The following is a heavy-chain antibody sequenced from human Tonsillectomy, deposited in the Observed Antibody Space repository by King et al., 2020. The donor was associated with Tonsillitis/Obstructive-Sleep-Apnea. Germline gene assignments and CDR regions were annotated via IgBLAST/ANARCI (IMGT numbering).Heavy chain of an antibody. CDR1: GYTFTSYY. CDR2: INPSGGST. D-gene: IGHD3-9*01. CDR3: ARDHVLTYYDILTGPYYFDY. V-gene: IGHV1-46*01. J-gene: IGHJ4*02. Sequence: EQLVQSGAEVKKPGASVKVSCKASGYTFTSYYMHWVRQAPGQGLEWMGIINPSGGSTSYAQKFQGRVTMTRDTSTSTVYMELSSLRSEATAVYYCARDHVLTYYDILTGPYYFDYWGQGTLVTVSS.